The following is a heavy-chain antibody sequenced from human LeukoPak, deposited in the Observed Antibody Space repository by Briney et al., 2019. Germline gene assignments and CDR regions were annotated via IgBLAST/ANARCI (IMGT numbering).Heavy chain of an antibody. V-gene: IGHV1-69*06. Sequence: SVTVSCKASGGTFNSYAISWVRQAPGQGLEWMGGIIPIFGTTNYARKFRGRVTLTADKSTRTAYMELSSLRAEDTAVYNCAKDRRRDDVLTGSFSDWGQGTLVTVSS. CDR2: IIPIFGTT. CDR1: GGTFNSYA. D-gene: IGHD3-9*01. J-gene: IGHJ4*02. CDR3: AKDRRRDDVLTGSFSD.